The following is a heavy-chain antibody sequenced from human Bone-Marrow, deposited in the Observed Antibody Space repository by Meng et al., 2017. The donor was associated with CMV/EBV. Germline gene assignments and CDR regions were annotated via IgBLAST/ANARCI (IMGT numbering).Heavy chain of an antibody. J-gene: IGHJ5*02. V-gene: IGHV1-2*02. Sequence: ASVKVSCKASGYTFTGYYMNWVRQAPGQGLEWMGWINPNSGSTNYAQKFQGRVTMTRDKSISTAYMELSRLRSEDTAVYYWARGVTSYTVFNLHRFDPWGQGTLVTVSS. D-gene: IGHD2-2*02. CDR2: INPNSGST. CDR1: GYTFTGYY. CDR3: ARGVTSYTVFNLHRFDP.